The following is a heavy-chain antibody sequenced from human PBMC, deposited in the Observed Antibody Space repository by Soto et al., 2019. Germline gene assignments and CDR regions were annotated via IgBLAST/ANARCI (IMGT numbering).Heavy chain of an antibody. CDR1: GFPFSSYV. CDR2: ISGGGSNT. J-gene: IGHJ4*02. V-gene: IGHV3-23*01. Sequence: QSGGSLRPSCAASGFPFSSYVMSWVRQAPGKGLEWVSGISGGGSNTFYADSVKGRFTISRDNSKNTLLLQMNSLGAEDTAVYYCAKDSNKYSSSLRGRYFDYWGQGIGVTVSS. D-gene: IGHD4-4*01. CDR3: AKDSNKYSSSLRGRYFDY.